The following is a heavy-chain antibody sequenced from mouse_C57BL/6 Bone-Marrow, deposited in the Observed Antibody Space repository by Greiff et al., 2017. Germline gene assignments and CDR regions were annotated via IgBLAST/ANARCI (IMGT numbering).Heavy chain of an antibody. CDR1: GYSITSGYY. J-gene: IGHJ2*01. Sequence: EVQLQESGPGLVKPSQSLSLTCSVTGYSITSGYYWNWIRQFPGNKLEWMGYISYDGSNNYNPSLKNRISITRDTSKNQFFLKLNSVTTEDTATYYCARDQWLLFDYWGQGTTLTVSS. CDR2: ISYDGSN. D-gene: IGHD2-3*01. CDR3: ARDQWLLFDY. V-gene: IGHV3-6*01.